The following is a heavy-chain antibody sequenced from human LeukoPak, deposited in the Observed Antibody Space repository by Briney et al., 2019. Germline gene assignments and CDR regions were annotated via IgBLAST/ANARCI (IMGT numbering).Heavy chain of an antibody. D-gene: IGHD3-16*01. Sequence: GGSLRLSCAVSGFTFSSYWMTWVRQAPGKGLEWVAKIKEDGSEKYYVDSVKGRFTVSRDNVKNSLFLQMNSLRAEDTAAYYCARLHSAVYYGDAFDIWGQGTMVTVSS. CDR1: GFTFSSYW. CDR2: IKEDGSEK. V-gene: IGHV3-7*03. CDR3: ARLHSAVYYGDAFDI. J-gene: IGHJ3*02.